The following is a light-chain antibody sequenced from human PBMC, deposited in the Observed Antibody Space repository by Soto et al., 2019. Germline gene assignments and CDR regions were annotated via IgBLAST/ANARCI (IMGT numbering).Light chain of an antibody. Sequence: EIVMTQSPATLSVSPGERATLSCRASQSVNSNLAWYRQKPGQAPRLLISDASTRATGVPARFSGSGSGTAVTRTISSLQSEDSGIYYCQQYNFWPPLTFGGGTKVESK. J-gene: IGKJ4*01. CDR1: QSVNSN. CDR3: QQYNFWPPLT. CDR2: DAS. V-gene: IGKV3-15*01.